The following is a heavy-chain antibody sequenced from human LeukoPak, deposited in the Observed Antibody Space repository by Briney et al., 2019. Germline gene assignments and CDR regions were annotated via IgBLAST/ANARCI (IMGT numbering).Heavy chain of an antibody. CDR2: INPNSGGT. CDR1: GYTFTGYY. Sequence: GASVKVSCKASGYTFTGYYMHWVRQAPGQGLEWMGWINPNSGGTNYAQKFQGRVTMTRDTSISTAYMELSRLRSDDTAVYYCARGYSSGWYIWYFQHWGQGTLVTVSS. J-gene: IGHJ1*01. CDR3: ARGYSSGWYIWYFQH. D-gene: IGHD6-19*01. V-gene: IGHV1-2*02.